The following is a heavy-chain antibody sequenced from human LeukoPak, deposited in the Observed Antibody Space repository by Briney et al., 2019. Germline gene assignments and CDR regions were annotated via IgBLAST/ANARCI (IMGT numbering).Heavy chain of an antibody. J-gene: IGHJ5*02. CDR2: IYYSGST. D-gene: IGHD6-25*01. V-gene: IGHV4-39*07. CDR3: ARLVYSSGKLGGWFDP. Sequence: PSETLSLTCTVSGGSISSSSYYWGWLRQPPGKGLEWIGSIYYSGSTYYNPSLKSRVTISVDTSKNQFSLKLSSVTAADTAVYYCARLVYSSGKLGGWFDPWGQGNLVTVSS. CDR1: GGSISSSSYY.